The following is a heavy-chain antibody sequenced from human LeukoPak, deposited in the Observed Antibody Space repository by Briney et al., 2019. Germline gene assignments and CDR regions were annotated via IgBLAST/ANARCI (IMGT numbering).Heavy chain of an antibody. CDR3: AGSDYSIP. J-gene: IGHJ4*02. V-gene: IGHV4-38-2*02. CDR2: IYHSGST. D-gene: IGHD4-11*01. CDR1: GGSISSGYY. Sequence: PSETLSLTCTVSGGSISSGYYWGWIRQPPGKGLEWIGSIYHSGSTYYNPSLKSRVTISVDTSRNQFSLKLSSVTAADTAVYYCAGSDYSIPWGQGTLVTVSS.